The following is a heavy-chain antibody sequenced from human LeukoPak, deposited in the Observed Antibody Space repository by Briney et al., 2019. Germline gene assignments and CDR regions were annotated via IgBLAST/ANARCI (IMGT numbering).Heavy chain of an antibody. CDR2: ISYDGSNK. Sequence: GGSLRLSCAASGFTFSSYAMHWVRQAPGKGLEWVAVISYDGSNKYYADSVKGRFTISRDNSKNALYLQMNSLRAEDTAVYYCARDGQWLVLWWFDPWGQGTLVTVSS. CDR1: GFTFSSYA. D-gene: IGHD6-19*01. CDR3: ARDGQWLVLWWFDP. J-gene: IGHJ5*02. V-gene: IGHV3-30*04.